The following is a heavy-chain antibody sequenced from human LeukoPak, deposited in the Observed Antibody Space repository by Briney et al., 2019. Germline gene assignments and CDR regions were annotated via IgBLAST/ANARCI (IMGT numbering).Heavy chain of an antibody. D-gene: IGHD3-3*01. CDR3: ARRGNDFWSGDKAFDI. V-gene: IGHV4-61*05. CDR2: IYHSGST. CDR1: GGSISSSSYY. J-gene: IGHJ3*02. Sequence: SETLSLTCTVSGGSISSSSYYWGWIRQPPGKGLEWIGDIYHSGSTNYNPSLKSRVTISVDTSKNQFSLKLTSVTAADTAVYYCARRGNDFWSGDKAFDIWGQGTTVTVSS.